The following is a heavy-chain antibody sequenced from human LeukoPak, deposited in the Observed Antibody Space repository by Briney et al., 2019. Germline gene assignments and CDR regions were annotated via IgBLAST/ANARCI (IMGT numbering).Heavy chain of an antibody. V-gene: IGHV1-8*01. CDR1: GYTFPSYD. Sequence: GASVKVSCKASGYTFPSYDINWVGQATGQALEWMGWMNPNSGNTGYAQKFQGRVTMTRNTSISTAYMELSSLRSEDTAVYYCARKYNVRGWYYYYYMDVWGKGTTVTVSS. CDR2: MNPNSGNT. CDR3: ARKYNVRGWYYYYYMDV. D-gene: IGHD3-10*02. J-gene: IGHJ6*03.